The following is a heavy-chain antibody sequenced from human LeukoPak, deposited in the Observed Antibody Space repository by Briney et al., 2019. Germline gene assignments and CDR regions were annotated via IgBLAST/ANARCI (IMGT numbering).Heavy chain of an antibody. J-gene: IGHJ5*02. CDR3: TRTPRSEYSSAFVP. V-gene: IGHV3-30-3*01. CDR1: GFTFSGFW. CDR2: ISYDGSNK. Sequence: GGSLRLSCAASGFTFSGFWMSWVRQAPGKGLEWVSAISYDGSNKYYADSVKGRFTISRDNSKNTLYLQMNSLRAEDTAVYYWTRTPRSEYSSAFVPWGQGPLTPVSS. D-gene: IGHD6-6*01.